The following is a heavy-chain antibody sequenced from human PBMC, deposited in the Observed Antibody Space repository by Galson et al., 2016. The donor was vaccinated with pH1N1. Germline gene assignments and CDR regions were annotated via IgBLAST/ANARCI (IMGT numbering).Heavy chain of an antibody. CDR1: GFTFSNYG. V-gene: IGHV1-18*01. CDR2: ISAFNGDT. CDR3: ARQSTAARPVFFDF. Sequence: SVKVSCKASGFTFSNYGFSWVRQAPGQGLEWMAWISAFNGDTKYAHKVQDRLTVTTDSSTNTAYMELRSLRSDDTALYFCARQSTAARPVFFDFWGRGTQVTVSS. J-gene: IGHJ4*01. D-gene: IGHD6-6*01.